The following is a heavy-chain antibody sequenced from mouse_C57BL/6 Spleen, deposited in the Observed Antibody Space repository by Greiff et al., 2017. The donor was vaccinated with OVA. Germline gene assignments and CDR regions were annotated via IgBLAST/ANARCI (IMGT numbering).Heavy chain of an antibody. CDR3: AIGSSDAFDY. D-gene: IGHD1-1*01. V-gene: IGHV1-74*01. CDR1: GYTFTSYW. CDR2: IHPSDSDT. J-gene: IGHJ2*01. Sequence: QVQLQQPGAELVKPGASVQVSCKASGYTFTSYWMHWVKQRPGPGLEWIGRIHPSDSDTNYNQKFKGKATLTVDKSPSTAYMQLSSLTSEDAAVYCCAIGSSDAFDYWGQGTTLTVSS.